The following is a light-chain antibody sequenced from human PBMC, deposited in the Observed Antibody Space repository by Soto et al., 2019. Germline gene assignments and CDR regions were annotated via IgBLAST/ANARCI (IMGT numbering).Light chain of an antibody. CDR1: QTVGSW. CDR3: QQYNRPIT. J-gene: IGKJ5*01. CDR2: DAT. Sequence: DLVMTQSPSILSSSVGDSVTISCRASQTVGSWVAWYQQKPGKAPRLLVYDATSLDSGVSSRFSGSGYGTDFTLSINNLQPDDVAMYDCQQYNRPITFGQGTRLDIK. V-gene: IGKV1-5*01.